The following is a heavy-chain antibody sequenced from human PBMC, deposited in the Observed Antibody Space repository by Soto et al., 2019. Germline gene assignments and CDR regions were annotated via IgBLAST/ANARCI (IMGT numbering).Heavy chain of an antibody. D-gene: IGHD4-17*01. CDR1: GFTFSGYA. V-gene: IGHV3-23*01. CDR3: AIKVSVSTGRPDLWYFDL. J-gene: IGHJ2*01. CDR2: ISGGGDAT. Sequence: EVQLLDSGGGLVQPGGSLRLSCAASGFTFSGYALTWVRQAPGKGLEWVSAISGGGDATFYADSVKGRFTISRDNSKNTLYLQMNTLRAEDTAVYYCAIKVSVSTGRPDLWYFDLWGRGTLVTVSS.